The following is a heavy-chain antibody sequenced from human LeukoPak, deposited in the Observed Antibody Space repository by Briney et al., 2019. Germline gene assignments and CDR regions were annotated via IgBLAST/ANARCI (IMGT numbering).Heavy chain of an antibody. CDR2: ISSSSSTI. V-gene: IGHV3-48*02. D-gene: IGHD2-15*01. CDR3: ARVWGDIVVVVASRAFDI. Sequence: GGSLRLSCAASGFTFSSYSMNWVRQAPGKGLEWVSYISSSSSTIYYADSVKGRFTISRDNAKNSLYLQMNSLRDEDTAVYYCARVWGDIVVVVASRAFDIWGQGTMVTVSS. J-gene: IGHJ3*02. CDR1: GFTFSSYS.